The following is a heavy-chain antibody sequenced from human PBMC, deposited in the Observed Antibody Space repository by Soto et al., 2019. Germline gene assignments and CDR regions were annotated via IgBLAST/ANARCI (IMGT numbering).Heavy chain of an antibody. CDR3: AHTSLQSGVICLAY. CDR2: VYWNEEK. J-gene: IGHJ4*02. V-gene: IGHV2-5*01. CDR1: GFSLSSDGVA. D-gene: IGHD3-10*01. Sequence: QITLKESGPTLVRPTQTLTLTCSVSGFSLSSDGVAVTWFRQPPGRALEWLGRVYWNEEKHLRPSLVKRLTLTKDNSRSQVVLRLSSVATGDTGTYFCAHTSLQSGVICLAYWGLGTLVVVS.